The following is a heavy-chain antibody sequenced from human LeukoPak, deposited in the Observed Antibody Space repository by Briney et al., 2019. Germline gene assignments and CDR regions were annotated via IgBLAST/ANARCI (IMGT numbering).Heavy chain of an antibody. J-gene: IGHJ4*02. CDR2: INHSGST. D-gene: IGHD3-22*01. V-gene: IGHV4-34*01. CDR1: GGSFSGYY. CDR3: AREKARNYYDSSGYPGDLDY. Sequence: SETLSLTCAVYGGSFSGYYWSWIRQPPGKGLEWIGEINHSGSTNYNPSLKSRVTISVDTSKNQFSLKLSSVTAADTAVYYCAREKARNYYDSSGYPGDLDYWGQGTLGTVSS.